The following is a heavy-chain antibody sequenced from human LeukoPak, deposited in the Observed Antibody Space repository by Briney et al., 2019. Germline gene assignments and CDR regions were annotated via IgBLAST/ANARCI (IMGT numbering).Heavy chain of an antibody. V-gene: IGHV4-39*07. CDR2: IYYSGST. J-gene: IGHJ6*03. CDR3: ASVVPAAIGYMDV. D-gene: IGHD2-2*01. CDR1: GGSISSSSYY. Sequence: SETLSLTCTVSGGSISSSSYYWGWIRQPPGKGLEWIGSIYYSGSTYYNPSLKSRVTISVDTSKNQFSLKLSSVTAADTAVYYCASVVPAAIGYMDVWGKGTTVTVSS.